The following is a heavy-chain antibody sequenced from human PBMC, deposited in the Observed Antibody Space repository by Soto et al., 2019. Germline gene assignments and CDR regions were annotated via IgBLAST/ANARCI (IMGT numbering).Heavy chain of an antibody. D-gene: IGHD3-22*01. CDR2: ISSDGHHQ. Sequence: GSLLLSCTTSGFTFNDYAMYWVRQAPGQGLEWVAMISSDGHHQFYVDNLRGRFTVSRDNSKNTLFLQMNSLRPEDTAVYYCSRGTYYPQSSGLHADYWGPGTVVTVYS. V-gene: IGHV3-30*03. CDR3: SRGTYYPQSSGLHADY. CDR1: GFTFNDYA. J-gene: IGHJ4*02.